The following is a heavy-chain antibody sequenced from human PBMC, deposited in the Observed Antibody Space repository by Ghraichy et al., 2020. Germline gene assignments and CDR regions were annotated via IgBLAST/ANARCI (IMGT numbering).Heavy chain of an antibody. D-gene: IGHD3-22*01. J-gene: IGHJ6*02. CDR1: GFTFSSYG. V-gene: IGHV3-30*18. CDR3: AKTPPPSYYDITGYLENHYYGMAV. CDR2: ISYDGSNQ. Sequence: GGSLRLSCAASGFTFSSYGMHWVRQAPGKGLEWVAVISYDGSNQYYADSVRGRFAISRDNSNNTLNVQLNSLRAKDTAVDYCAKTPPPSYYDITGYLENHYYGMAVWGQGTTVTVSS.